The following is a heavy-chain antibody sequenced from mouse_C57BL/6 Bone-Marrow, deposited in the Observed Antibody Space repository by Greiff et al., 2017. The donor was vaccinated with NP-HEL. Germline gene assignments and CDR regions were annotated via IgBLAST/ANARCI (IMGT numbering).Heavy chain of an antibody. CDR1: GFTFSSYA. D-gene: IGHD1-1*01. CDR3: TRAGYYCSSPWFAY. J-gene: IGHJ3*01. Sequence: EVQGVESGEGLVKPGGSLKLSCAASGFTFSSYAMSWVRQTPEKRLEWVAYISSGGDYIYYADTVKGRFTISRDNARNTLYLQMSSLKSEDTAMYYCTRAGYYCSSPWFAYWGQGTLVTVSA. CDR2: ISSGGDYI. V-gene: IGHV5-9-1*02.